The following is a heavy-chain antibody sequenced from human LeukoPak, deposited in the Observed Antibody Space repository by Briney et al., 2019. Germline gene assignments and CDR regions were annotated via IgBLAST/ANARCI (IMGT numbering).Heavy chain of an antibody. CDR1: GHTFTTYS. CDR3: AKETPNTGWFDP. D-gene: IGHD1-14*01. CDR2: INPSGDGT. Sequence: ASVKVSCKASGHTFTTYSVHLVRQAPGQGLEWMGVINPSGDGTNYPQRFQGRVTLTRDTSTSTVYMELTSLRSEDTAMYYCAKETPNTGWFDPWGQGTLVTVSS. J-gene: IGHJ5*02. V-gene: IGHV1-46*01.